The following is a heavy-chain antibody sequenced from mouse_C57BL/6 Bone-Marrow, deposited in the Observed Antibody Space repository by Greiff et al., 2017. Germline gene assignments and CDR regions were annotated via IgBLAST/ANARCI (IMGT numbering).Heavy chain of an antibody. V-gene: IGHV5-12*01. D-gene: IGHD1-1*01. CDR1: GFSFSDYY. J-gene: IGHJ3*01. CDR2: ISNGGGST. Sequence: EVQLVESGGGLVQPGGSLKISCAASGFSFSDYYMYWVRQTPEKRLEWVAYISNGGGSTYYTANVKGRFPFSRDNSKNTLYLQMSRLKSEDTAMYYCARAAGSSYTCFAYWGQGTLGTVSA. CDR3: ARAAGSSYTCFAY.